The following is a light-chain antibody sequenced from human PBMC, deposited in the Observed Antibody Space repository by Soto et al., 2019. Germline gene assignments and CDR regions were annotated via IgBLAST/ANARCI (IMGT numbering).Light chain of an antibody. J-gene: IGKJ1*01. CDR2: GAS. CDR1: QSVSSN. V-gene: IGKV3-15*01. CDR3: QQYNNWLTWT. Sequence: EIGMTQSPATLSVSPGERATLSCRASQSVSSNLAWYQQKPGQPPRLLIYGASTRATGIPARFSGSGSGTEFTLTISSLQSEDFAVYYCQQYNNWLTWTFGQGTKVDIK.